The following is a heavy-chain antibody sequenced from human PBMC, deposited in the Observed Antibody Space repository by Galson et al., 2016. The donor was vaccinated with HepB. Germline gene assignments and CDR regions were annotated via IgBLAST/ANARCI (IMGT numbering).Heavy chain of an antibody. V-gene: IGHV3-30-3*01. CDR2: ISYDGSNK. J-gene: IGHJ4*02. D-gene: IGHD5-12*01. CDR3: ARARGYNCYDLGY. CDR1: GFTFRTYA. Sequence: SLRLSCAASGFTFRTYAMHWVRQGPGKGLEWVAVISYDGSNKYYADSVKGRFTISRDNSKNTLYLQMNSLRAEDTAVYYCARARGYNCYDLGYWGQGTLVTVCS.